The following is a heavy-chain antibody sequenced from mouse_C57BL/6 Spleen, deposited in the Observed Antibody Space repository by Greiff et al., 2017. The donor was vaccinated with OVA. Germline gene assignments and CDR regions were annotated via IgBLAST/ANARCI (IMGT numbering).Heavy chain of an antibody. CDR1: GYTFTDYY. CDR2: INPNNGGT. D-gene: IGHD1-1*01. Sequence: EVQLQQSGPELVKPGASVKISCKASGYTFTDYYMNWVKQSHGKSLEWIGDINPNNGGTSYNQKFKGKATLTVDKSSSTAYMELRSLTSEDSAVYYCARIGSKRGAAWFAYWGQGTLVTVSA. J-gene: IGHJ3*01. V-gene: IGHV1-26*01. CDR3: ARIGSKRGAAWFAY.